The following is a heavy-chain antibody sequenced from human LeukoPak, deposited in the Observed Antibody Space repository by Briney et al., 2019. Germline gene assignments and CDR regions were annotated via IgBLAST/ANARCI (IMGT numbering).Heavy chain of an antibody. Sequence: SETLSLTCTVSGGSFSSSDHYWGWIRQSPGMGLEWIGSVYYSGTTYYNPSLKSRVTISVDTSKNQFSLKLSSVTAADTAVYYCARQRRWIQQIWGQGTLVTVSS. CDR2: VYYSGTT. V-gene: IGHV4-39*01. J-gene: IGHJ4*02. D-gene: IGHD5-24*01. CDR1: GGSFSSSDHY. CDR3: ARQRRWIQQI.